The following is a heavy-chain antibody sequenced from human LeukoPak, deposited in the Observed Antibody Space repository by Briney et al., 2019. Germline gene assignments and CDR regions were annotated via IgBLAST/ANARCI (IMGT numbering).Heavy chain of an antibody. CDR3: ARQQPGYYFDY. J-gene: IGHJ4*02. V-gene: IGHV4-59*08. D-gene: IGHD6-13*01. CDR2: IFYSGST. Sequence: SETLSLPCTVSGGPISSYYWSWIRQPPAQGLEWIGYIFYSGSTNCNPALKSRVTISLETSQKHFSLHMRSVTAADTAVYYGARQQPGYYFDYWGQGTLITVSS. CDR1: GGPISSYY.